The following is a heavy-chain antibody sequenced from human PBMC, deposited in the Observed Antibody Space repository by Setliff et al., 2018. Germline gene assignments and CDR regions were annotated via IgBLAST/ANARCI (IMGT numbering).Heavy chain of an antibody. CDR2: INPDASEK. D-gene: IGHD3-10*02. CDR1: TFTFSKYA. V-gene: IGHV3-7*01. Sequence: GGSLRLSCAASTFTFSKYAVTWVRQAPGKGLEWLASINPDASEKYYVDFVKGRFTISRDNAKNSLSLQMNSLRTEDTAVYYCVGAGTCSYWGQGTLVTVSS. CDR3: VGAGTCSY. J-gene: IGHJ4*02.